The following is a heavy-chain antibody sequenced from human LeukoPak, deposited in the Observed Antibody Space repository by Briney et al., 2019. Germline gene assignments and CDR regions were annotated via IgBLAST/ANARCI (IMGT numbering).Heavy chain of an antibody. CDR3: ARGYCSGTSCFGAFDI. Sequence: PGGSLRLSCAASGVNFSSHWINWVRHAQGQGQERVAIEGQYGTETNYVDFVNGRFTLSRDNVNNSLYLQMSSLRAEDTAVYHCARGYCSGTSCFGAFDIWGQGTMVPVSS. J-gene: IGHJ3*02. CDR1: GVNFSSHW. V-gene: IGHV3-7*01. D-gene: IGHD2-2*01. CDR2: EGQYGTET.